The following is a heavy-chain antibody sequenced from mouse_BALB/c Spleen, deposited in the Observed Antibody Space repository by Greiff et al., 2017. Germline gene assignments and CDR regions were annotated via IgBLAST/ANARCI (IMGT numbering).Heavy chain of an antibody. J-gene: IGHJ2*01. D-gene: IGHD1-1*01. Sequence: EVKLEESGGGLVKPGGSLKLSCAASGFTFSSYAMSWVRQTPEKRLEWVASISSGGSTYYPDSVKGRFTISRDNARNILYLQMSSLRSEDTAMYYCARGGTVVDPDYWGQGTTLTVSS. CDR1: GFTFSSYA. CDR3: ARGGTVVDPDY. V-gene: IGHV5-6-5*01. CDR2: ISSGGST.